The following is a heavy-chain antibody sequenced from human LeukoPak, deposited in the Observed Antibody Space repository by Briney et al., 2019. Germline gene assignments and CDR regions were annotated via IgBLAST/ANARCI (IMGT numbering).Heavy chain of an antibody. D-gene: IGHD6-13*01. J-gene: IGHJ4*02. V-gene: IGHV4-34*01. CDR2: INHGGST. CDR3: AGSGGFSSWVDY. Sequence: KPSETLSLTCAVYGGSFSGYYWSWIRQPPGKGLVWIGEINHGGSTNYNPSLKSRVTISVDTSKNQFSLKLSSVTAADTAVYYCAGSGGFSSWVDYWGQGTLVTVSS. CDR1: GGSFSGYY.